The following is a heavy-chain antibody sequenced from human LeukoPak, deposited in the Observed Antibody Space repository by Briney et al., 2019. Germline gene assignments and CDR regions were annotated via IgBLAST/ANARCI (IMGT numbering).Heavy chain of an antibody. CDR3: ATSIAVAATDY. J-gene: IGHJ4*02. D-gene: IGHD6-19*01. Sequence: QPGGSLRLSCAASGFSVSSTYMSWVRQAPGKGLEWVSVIYSGGSTYYADSVKGRFTISRDNSKNTLYLQMNSLRAEDTAVYYCATSIAVAATDYWGQGTLVTVSS. CDR2: IYSGGST. CDR1: GFSVSSTY. V-gene: IGHV3-66*01.